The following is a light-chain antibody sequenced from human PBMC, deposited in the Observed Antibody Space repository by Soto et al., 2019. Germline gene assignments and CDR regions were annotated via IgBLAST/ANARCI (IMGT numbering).Light chain of an antibody. J-gene: IGKJ2*01. CDR2: AAS. Sequence: DIQMTQSPSTLSASVGDRVTITCRASQSISNYSAWYQQKPGKAPKVLIYAASSFESGVPLRFSGSESGTDSTLTISTLQPDDFATSYCQEYDSYSSTFGQGTKLQI. V-gene: IGKV1-5*01. CDR1: QSISNY. CDR3: QEYDSYSST.